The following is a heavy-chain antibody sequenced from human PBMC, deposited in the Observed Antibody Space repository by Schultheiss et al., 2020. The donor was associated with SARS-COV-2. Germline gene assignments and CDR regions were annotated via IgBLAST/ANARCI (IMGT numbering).Heavy chain of an antibody. J-gene: IGHJ6*02. CDR2: IWYDGSNK. CDR3: ARLYRYGMDV. CDR1: GFTFGTYA. V-gene: IGHV3-30*04. D-gene: IGHD3-16*02. Sequence: GGSLRLSCSASGFTFGTYAMHWVRQAPGQGLEWVAVIWYDGSNKYYADSVKGRFTISRDNSQNTLYLQMNSLRADDTAVYYCARLYRYGMDVWGQGTTVTVSS.